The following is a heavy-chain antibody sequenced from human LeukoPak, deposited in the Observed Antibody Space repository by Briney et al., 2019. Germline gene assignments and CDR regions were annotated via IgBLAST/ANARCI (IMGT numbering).Heavy chain of an antibody. D-gene: IGHD6-13*01. CDR2: IYPGDSDT. CDR1: GYSFTNYW. CDR3: ARRIAAAGSIGTRYFDY. V-gene: IGHV5-51*01. J-gene: IGHJ4*02. Sequence: GESLKISCKGSGYSFTNYWIGWVRQMPGKGLEWMGTIYPGDSDTKYSPSFQGQVTISADKSISTAYLQWSSLKASDTAMYYCARRIAAAGSIGTRYFDYWGQGTLVTVSS.